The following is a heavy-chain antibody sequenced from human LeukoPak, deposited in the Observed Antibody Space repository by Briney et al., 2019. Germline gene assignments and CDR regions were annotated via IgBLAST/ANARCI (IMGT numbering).Heavy chain of an antibody. J-gene: IGHJ6*03. CDR3: AKATTVTADYYYYYMDV. CDR1: GFTFSSYA. V-gene: IGHV3-23*01. CDR2: ISGSGGST. D-gene: IGHD4-17*01. Sequence: RTEGSLRLSCAASGFTFSSYAMSWVRQAPGKGLEWVSAISGSGGSTYYADSVKGRFTISRDNSKNTLYLQMNSLRAEDTAVYYCAKATTVTADYYYYYMDVWGKGTTVTVSS.